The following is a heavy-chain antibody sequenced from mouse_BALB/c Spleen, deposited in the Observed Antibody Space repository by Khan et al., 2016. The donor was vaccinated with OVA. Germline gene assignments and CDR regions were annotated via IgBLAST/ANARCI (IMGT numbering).Heavy chain of an antibody. Sequence: QVQLKESGPELVKPGTLVKISCKASGYTFTSYDINWVKQRPGQGLEWIGWIYPGDDSTNYNEKFKGKATLTADKSSNTAYMQPSSLTSKNSAVYFCARERLRGVGLDYWGQGTSVTVSS. V-gene: IGHV1S56*01. CDR2: IYPGDDST. J-gene: IGHJ4*01. CDR1: GYTFTSYD. CDR3: ARERLRGVGLDY. D-gene: IGHD2-4*01.